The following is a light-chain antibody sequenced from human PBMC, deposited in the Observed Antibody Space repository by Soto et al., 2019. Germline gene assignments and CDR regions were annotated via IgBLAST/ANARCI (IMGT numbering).Light chain of an antibody. V-gene: IGKV1-39*01. Sequence: DIQMTQSPSSLSASVGDRVTITGRASQSISSYLNWYQHNPGKAPSLMFYAASTLESGVPSRFSASGSGTDFTLTISSLQPADFATYYCQQRYITPLTFGGGTQVEIK. CDR1: QSISSY. CDR3: QQRYITPLT. CDR2: AAS. J-gene: IGKJ4*01.